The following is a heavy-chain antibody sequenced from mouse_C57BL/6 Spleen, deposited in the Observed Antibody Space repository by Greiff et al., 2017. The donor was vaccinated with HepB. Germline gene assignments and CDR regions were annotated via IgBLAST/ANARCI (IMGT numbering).Heavy chain of an antibody. J-gene: IGHJ2*01. CDR1: GYAFTNYL. D-gene: IGHD3-2*02. CDR3: ASPDSSGYGAFDY. CDR2: INPGSGGT. Sequence: QVQLQQSGAELVRPGTSVKVSCKASGYAFTNYLIEWVKQRPGQGLEWIRVINPGSGGTNYNEKFKGKATLTADKSSSTAYMQLSSLTSEDSAVYFCASPDSSGYGAFDYWGQGTTLTVSS. V-gene: IGHV1-54*01.